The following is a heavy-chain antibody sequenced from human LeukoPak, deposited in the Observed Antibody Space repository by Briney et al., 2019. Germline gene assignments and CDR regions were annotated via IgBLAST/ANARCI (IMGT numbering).Heavy chain of an antibody. Sequence: GGSLRLSCAASGFTFSSYGMHWVRQAPGKGLEWVAVIWYDGSNKYYADSVKGRFTISRDNSKNTLYLQMNSLRAEDTAVYYCAKDLVVGATTRPYYFDCWGQGTLVTVSS. CDR1: GFTFSSYG. V-gene: IGHV3-33*06. CDR3: AKDLVVGATTRPYYFDC. D-gene: IGHD1-26*01. CDR2: IWYDGSNK. J-gene: IGHJ4*02.